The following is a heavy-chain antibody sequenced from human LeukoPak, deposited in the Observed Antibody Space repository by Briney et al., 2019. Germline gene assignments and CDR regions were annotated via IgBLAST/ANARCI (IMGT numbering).Heavy chain of an antibody. CDR2: IYWDDDK. Sequence: ESGPTLVNPTQTLTLTCTFSGFSLSTSGVGVGWIRQPPGKALEWLAVIYWDDDKRYSRSLKSRLTITKDTSKNQVVLTMTNMDPVDTATYYCALPALYGDYDYWGQGTLVTVSS. J-gene: IGHJ4*02. D-gene: IGHD4-17*01. V-gene: IGHV2-5*02. CDR1: GFSLSTSGVG. CDR3: ALPALYGDYDY.